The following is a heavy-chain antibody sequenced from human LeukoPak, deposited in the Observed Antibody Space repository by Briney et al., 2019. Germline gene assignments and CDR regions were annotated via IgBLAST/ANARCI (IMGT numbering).Heavy chain of an antibody. CDR1: GFIFSSYG. D-gene: IGHD6-19*01. V-gene: IGHV3-23*01. CDR3: AKRDSSGWYFFDY. CDR2: ITGGGGIT. Sequence: GGSLRLSCAAPGFIFSSYGMSWVRQAPGKGLEWVSSITGGGGITYYADSVKGRFTISRDNSKNTLYLQMNSLRAEDTAVYYCAKRDSSGWYFFDYWGQGTLVTVSS. J-gene: IGHJ4*02.